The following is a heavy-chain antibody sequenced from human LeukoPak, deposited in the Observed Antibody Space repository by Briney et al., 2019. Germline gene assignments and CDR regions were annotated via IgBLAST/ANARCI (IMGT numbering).Heavy chain of an antibody. CDR1: GFTFSNYA. D-gene: IGHD6-6*01. J-gene: IGHJ4*02. CDR3: AKVAGSSLSRARFDY. V-gene: IGHV3-23*01. Sequence: GGSLRPSCAASGFTFSNYAVNWVRQAPGKGLEWVSAISGGGDFIYYAESVKGRFTISRDNSKSTVYLQMNSLRAEDTAIYYCAKVAGSSLSRARFDYWGPGTLVTVSS. CDR2: ISGGGDFI.